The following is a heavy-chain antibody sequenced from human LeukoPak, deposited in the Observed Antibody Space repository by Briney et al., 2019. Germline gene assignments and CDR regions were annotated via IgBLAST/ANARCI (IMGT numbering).Heavy chain of an antibody. Sequence: SETLSLTCTVSGGSISSYYWSWIRQPPGKGLEWIGYIYYSGSTNYNPSLKSRVTISVDTSKNQFSLKLGSVTAADTAVYYCARSVVAATWFDYWGQGTLVTVSS. CDR3: ARSVVAATWFDY. D-gene: IGHD2-15*01. J-gene: IGHJ4*02. V-gene: IGHV4-59*08. CDR2: IYYSGST. CDR1: GGSISSYY.